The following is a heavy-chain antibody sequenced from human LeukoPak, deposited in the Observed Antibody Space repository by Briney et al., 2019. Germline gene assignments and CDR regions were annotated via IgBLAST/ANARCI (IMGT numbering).Heavy chain of an antibody. Sequence: GGSLRLSCAASGFSFSTYWMSWVRQAPGKRPEWMANIKQDGSEKYYVDSVEGRFTISRDNAKNSLFLQMNSLRAEDTAMYYCVRGKGYYEIRGQGTLVTVSS. V-gene: IGHV3-7*01. D-gene: IGHD3-22*01. J-gene: IGHJ4*02. CDR2: IKQDGSEK. CDR3: VRGKGYYEI. CDR1: GFSFSTYW.